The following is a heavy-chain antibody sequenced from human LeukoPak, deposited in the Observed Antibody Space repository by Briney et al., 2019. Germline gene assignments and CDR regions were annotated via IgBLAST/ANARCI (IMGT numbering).Heavy chain of an antibody. D-gene: IGHD5-12*01. V-gene: IGHV1-18*01. CDR1: GYTFISYG. Sequence: ASVKVSCKASGYTFISYGMSWVRQAPGQGLEWMGWITAEYGDTNYAQNFQGRVTMTTDTSTNTAYMELRSLRSDETAVYFCTRGGYNSYDRAWYDAFDIWGQGTMVTVSS. CDR2: ITAEYGDT. J-gene: IGHJ3*02. CDR3: TRGGYNSYDRAWYDAFDI.